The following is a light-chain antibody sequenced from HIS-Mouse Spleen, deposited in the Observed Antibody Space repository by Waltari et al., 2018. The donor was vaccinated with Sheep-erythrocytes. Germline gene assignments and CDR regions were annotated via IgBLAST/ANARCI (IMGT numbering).Light chain of an antibody. Sequence: QSALTQPRSVSGSPGQSVTISCTGTSSDVGGYNYVSWYQQHPGKPPKLMIYDVSKRPSGVPDRFSGSTSGNTASRTISGLQAEDEADYYCCSYAGSYNHVFATGTKVTVL. J-gene: IGLJ1*01. V-gene: IGLV2-11*01. CDR3: CSYAGSYNHV. CDR1: SSDVGGYNY. CDR2: DVS.